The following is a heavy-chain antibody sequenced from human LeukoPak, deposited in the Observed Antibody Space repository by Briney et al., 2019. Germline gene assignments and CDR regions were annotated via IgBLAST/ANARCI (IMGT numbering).Heavy chain of an antibody. J-gene: IGHJ5*02. Sequence: GSLRLSCAASGFTFSSYWMSWIRQPPGKGLEWIGSIYYSGITYYNPSLKSRVTMSVDTSKNQFSLKLSSVTAADTAVYYCARQRVWSGYFNWFDPWGQGTLVTVSS. CDR3: ARQRVWSGYFNWFDP. CDR1: GFTFSSYW. CDR2: IYYSGIT. D-gene: IGHD3-3*01. V-gene: IGHV4-39*01.